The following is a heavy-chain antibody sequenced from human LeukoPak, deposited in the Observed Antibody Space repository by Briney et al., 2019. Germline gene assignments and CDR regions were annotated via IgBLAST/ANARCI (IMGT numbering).Heavy chain of an antibody. D-gene: IGHD2-2*01. J-gene: IGHJ4*02. CDR2: INHSGST. CDR1: GGSFSGYY. Sequence: SETLSLTCAVYGGSFSGYYWSWIRQPPGKGLEWIGEINHSGSTNYNPSLKSRVTISVDTSKNQFFLKLSSVTAADTDVYYCARGAYCSSTSCRRDYWGQGTLVTVSS. CDR3: ARGAYCSSTSCRRDY. V-gene: IGHV4-34*01.